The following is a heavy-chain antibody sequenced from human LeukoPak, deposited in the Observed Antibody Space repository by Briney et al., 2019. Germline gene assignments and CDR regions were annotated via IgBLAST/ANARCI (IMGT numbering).Heavy chain of an antibody. CDR2: FSYSGST. V-gene: IGHV4-39*01. D-gene: IGHD2/OR15-2a*01. J-gene: IGHJ4*02. Sequence: PSETLSLTCTVSGGSISSSPYYWDWIRQPPGKGLEWIGSFSYSGSTYYNPSLKSRVTISVDTSKNQFSLRLSSVTAADTAMFYCARRTFPLYFGYWGQGTLVTVSS. CDR1: GGSISSSPYY. CDR3: ARRTFPLYFGY.